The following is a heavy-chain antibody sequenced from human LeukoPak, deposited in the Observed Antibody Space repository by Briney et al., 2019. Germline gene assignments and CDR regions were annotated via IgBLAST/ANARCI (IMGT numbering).Heavy chain of an antibody. Sequence: GGSLRLSCAASGFTFGSYNMNWVRQAPGKGLEWVSSISTSSSYIYYADSVKGRFTISRDNAKKSLYLQMNSLRAEDTAVYYCAKDRIQLWYQDYYFDYWGQGTLVTVSS. CDR1: GFTFGSYN. CDR3: AKDRIQLWYQDYYFDY. V-gene: IGHV3-21*04. CDR2: ISTSSSYI. D-gene: IGHD5-18*01. J-gene: IGHJ4*02.